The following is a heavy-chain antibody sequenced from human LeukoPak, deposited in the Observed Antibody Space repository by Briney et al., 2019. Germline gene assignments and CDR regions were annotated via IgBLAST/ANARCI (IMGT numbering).Heavy chain of an antibody. D-gene: IGHD2-2*01. Sequence: LSLTCTVSGDSISSGAYYWSWIRQHPGKGLEWVSAISGSGGSTYYADSVKGRFTISRDNPKNTLYLQMNSLRAEDTAVYYCAKDGVCSSTSCYVGGLDYWGQGTLVTVSS. CDR2: ISGSGGST. J-gene: IGHJ4*02. CDR3: AKDGVCSSTSCYVGGLDY. V-gene: IGHV3-23*01. CDR1: GDSISSGAYY.